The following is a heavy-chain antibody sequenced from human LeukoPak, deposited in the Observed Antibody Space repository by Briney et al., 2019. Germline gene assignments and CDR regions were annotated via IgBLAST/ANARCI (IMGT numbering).Heavy chain of an antibody. V-gene: IGHV4-30-4*07. Sequence: PSETLSLTCAVSGASISTGVYSWSWIRQPPGKGLEWIGYIYSSGSTSYNPSLKNRVTISVDTSKNQFSLKLSSVTAADTAVYYCARVYFRFGYYYFDYWGQGTLVTVSS. J-gene: IGHJ4*02. CDR3: ARVYFRFGYYYFDY. CDR1: GASISTGVYS. CDR2: IYSSGST. D-gene: IGHD3-16*01.